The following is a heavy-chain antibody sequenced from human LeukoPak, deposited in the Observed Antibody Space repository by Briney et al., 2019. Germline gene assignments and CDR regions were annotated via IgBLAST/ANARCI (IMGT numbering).Heavy chain of an antibody. Sequence: GASVKVSCKASGGTFSNYAISWVRQAPGQGLEWMGGIIPIFGTANYAQKFQGRVTITTDESTSTAYMELSSLRSEDTAVYYCARAGEMATINGFDPWGQGTLVTVSS. CDR2: IIPIFGTA. J-gene: IGHJ5*02. D-gene: IGHD5-24*01. CDR1: GGTFSNYA. CDR3: ARAGEMATINGFDP. V-gene: IGHV1-69*05.